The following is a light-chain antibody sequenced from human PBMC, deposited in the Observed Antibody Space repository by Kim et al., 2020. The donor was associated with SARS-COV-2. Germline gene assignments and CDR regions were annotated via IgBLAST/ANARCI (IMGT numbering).Light chain of an antibody. CDR2: QDK. Sequence: SVAQGQAASISCSENNLGEKFVSWYQQKPGQSPELVIYQDKKRPSGIPERFSGSTSGNTATLTISGTQAVDEGDYYCQAWDSSVVFGGGTQLTVL. J-gene: IGLJ2*01. CDR1: NLGEKF. V-gene: IGLV3-1*01. CDR3: QAWDSSVV.